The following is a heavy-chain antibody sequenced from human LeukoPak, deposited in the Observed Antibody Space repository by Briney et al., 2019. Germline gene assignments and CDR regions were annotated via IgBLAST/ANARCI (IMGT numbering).Heavy chain of an antibody. CDR1: GFTFSSYG. CDR3: ANWLTMVRGVYYYYMDV. CDR2: IRYDGSNK. J-gene: IGHJ6*03. D-gene: IGHD3-10*01. Sequence: PGGSLRLSCAASGFTFSSYGMHWVRQAPGKGLEWVAFIRYDGSNKYYADSVKGRFTISRDNSKNTLYLQMNSLRAEDTAVYYCANWLTMVRGVYYYYMDVWGKGTTVTVSS. V-gene: IGHV3-30*02.